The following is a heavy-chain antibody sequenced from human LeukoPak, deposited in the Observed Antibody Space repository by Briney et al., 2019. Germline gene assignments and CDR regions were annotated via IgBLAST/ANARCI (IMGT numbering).Heavy chain of an antibody. CDR1: GFTFGDYA. V-gene: IGHV3-49*04. CDR3: TSTETFGELLAFDY. J-gene: IGHJ4*02. D-gene: IGHD3-10*01. Sequence: GRSLRLYCTASGFTFGDYALTWVRQAPGKELEWVGFIRSKAYGGITEYGASVKGRFTISRDDSKCIAYLKMNSLKTEDTAVYYCTSTETFGELLAFDYWGQGTLVTVSS. CDR2: IRSKAYGGIT.